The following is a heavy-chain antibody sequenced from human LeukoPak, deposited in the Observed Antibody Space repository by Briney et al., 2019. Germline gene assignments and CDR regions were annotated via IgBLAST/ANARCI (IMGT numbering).Heavy chain of an antibody. CDR2: ISSSSSYI. Sequence: GGSLRLSCAASGFTVSSNYMSWVRQAPGKGLEWVSSISSSSSYIYYADSVKGRFTISRDNAKNSLYLQMNGLRAEDTAVYYCARAPGTPPWSQGTLVTVSS. CDR3: ARAPGTPP. V-gene: IGHV3-21*01. CDR1: GFTVSSNY. J-gene: IGHJ5*02. D-gene: IGHD1-1*01.